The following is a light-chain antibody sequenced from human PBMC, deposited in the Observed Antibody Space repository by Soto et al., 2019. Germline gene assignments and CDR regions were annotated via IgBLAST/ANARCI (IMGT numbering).Light chain of an antibody. CDR3: QHYGKFPLT. Sequence: EVVVTQSPGTLSLSPGGRATLSCRASPGTDANYLAWYQQKPGQAPRLLIYGASSRATGIPDRFSGSGSRTDFTLTISRLEPEDFSMYYCQHYGKFPLTFGPGTRLDIK. V-gene: IGKV3-20*01. CDR2: GAS. CDR1: PGTDANY. J-gene: IGKJ3*01.